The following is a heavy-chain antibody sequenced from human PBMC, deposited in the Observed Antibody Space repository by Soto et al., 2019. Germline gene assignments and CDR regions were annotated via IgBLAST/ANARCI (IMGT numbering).Heavy chain of an antibody. D-gene: IGHD1-1*01. CDR3: VRDGTKTLRDWFDP. J-gene: IGHJ5*02. V-gene: IGHV4-4*07. CDR2: IYATGTT. CDR1: GASISGYY. Sequence: ASETLSLTCTVSGASISGYYWSWIRRSAGKGLEWIGRIYATGTTDYNPSLKSRVMMSVDTSKRQFSLKLRSVTAADTAVYYCVRDGTKTLRDWFDPWGQGISVTVSS.